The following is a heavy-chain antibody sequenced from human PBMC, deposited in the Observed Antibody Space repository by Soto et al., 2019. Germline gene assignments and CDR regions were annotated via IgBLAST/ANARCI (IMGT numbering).Heavy chain of an antibody. D-gene: IGHD4-17*01. CDR1: RFSFSTYA. CDR2: ISGSGAST. J-gene: IGHJ4*02. V-gene: IGHV3-23*01. CDR3: AKDREYGGNSRGSFFG. Sequence: VGSMRLSCAASRFSFSTYAMSWVRQAPGKGLEWVSAISGSGASTCYADSVKGRFTISRDNSKNMLYLQMNSLRAEDTAVYYCAKDREYGGNSRGSFFGWGQGTLVTVSS.